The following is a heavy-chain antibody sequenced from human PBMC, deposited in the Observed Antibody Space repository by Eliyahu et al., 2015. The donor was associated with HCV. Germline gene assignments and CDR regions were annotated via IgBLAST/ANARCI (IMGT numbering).Heavy chain of an antibody. CDR1: GFTVSSNY. J-gene: IGHJ4*02. CDR3: ARASSSSWTTFDY. V-gene: IGHV3-53*01. CDR2: IYSGGST. Sequence: EVQLVESGGGLIQPGGSLRLSCAASGFTVSSNYMSWVRQAPGKGLEWVSVIYSGGSTYYADSVKGRFTISRDNSKNTLYLQMNSLRAEDTAVYYCARASSSSWTTFDYWGQGTLVTVSS. D-gene: IGHD6-13*01.